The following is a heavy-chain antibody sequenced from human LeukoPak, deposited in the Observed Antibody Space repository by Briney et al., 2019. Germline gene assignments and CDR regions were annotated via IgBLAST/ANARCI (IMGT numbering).Heavy chain of an antibody. J-gene: IGHJ4*02. CDR3: ARGMQQLYHFDS. CDR1: HGSINSYY. D-gene: IGHD6-13*01. V-gene: IGHV4-59*01. Sequence: SETLSLTCTVSHGSINSYYWSWIRQPPGKGLEWIGYIYYSGSTNYNPSLKSRVTISVDTSKNQFSLKLLSVTAADTAVYYCARGMQQLYHFDSWGRGTLVTVSS. CDR2: IYYSGST.